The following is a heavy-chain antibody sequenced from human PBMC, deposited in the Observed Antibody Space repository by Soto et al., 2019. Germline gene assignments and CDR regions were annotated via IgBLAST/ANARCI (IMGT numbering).Heavy chain of an antibody. CDR3: SFQWLVHYYYGMDV. V-gene: IGHV3-74*01. J-gene: IGHJ6*02. Sequence: GGSLRLSCAASGFTFSSYWMHWVRQAPGKGLVWVSRINSDGSSTSYADSVKGRFTISRDNAKNTLYLQMNSLRAEGTAVYYCSFQWLVHYYYGMDVWGQGTTVTVSS. CDR2: INSDGSST. D-gene: IGHD6-19*01. CDR1: GFTFSSYW.